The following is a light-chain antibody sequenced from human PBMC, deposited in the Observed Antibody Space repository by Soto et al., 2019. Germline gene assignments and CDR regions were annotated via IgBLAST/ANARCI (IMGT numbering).Light chain of an antibody. CDR3: QQHSSSPLT. CDR1: QSVSSY. Sequence: EIVLTQSPATLSLSPGERATLSCRASQSVSSYLACYHQKPGQAPRLLIYDASNRATGIPARFSGSGSGTDFTLTISSLEPEDFAVYYCQQHSSSPLTFGGGTKVEIK. J-gene: IGKJ4*01. CDR2: DAS. V-gene: IGKV3-11*01.